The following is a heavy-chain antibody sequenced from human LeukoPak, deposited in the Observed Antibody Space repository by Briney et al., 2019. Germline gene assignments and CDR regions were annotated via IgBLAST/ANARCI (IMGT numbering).Heavy chain of an antibody. CDR2: VNTKIEAT. V-gene: IGHV1-2*02. CDR3: ARAYNWNDPWFDP. Sequence: ASVKVSCKASGYSFTDFYIHWVRQVPGQGLEWMGWVNTKIEATHYPPKFQGRVTMTRDTSISTAYMELNRLRSDDTAVYYCARAYNWNDPWFDPWGQGTLVTVSS. D-gene: IGHD1-1*01. J-gene: IGHJ5*02. CDR1: GYSFTDFY.